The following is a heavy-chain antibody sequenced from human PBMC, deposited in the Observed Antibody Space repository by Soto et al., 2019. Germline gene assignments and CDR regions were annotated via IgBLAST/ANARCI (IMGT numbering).Heavy chain of an antibody. CDR1: GGSISSYY. D-gene: IGHD6-13*01. J-gene: IGHJ3*02. Sequence: NPSETLSLTCTVSGGSISSYYWSWIRQPPGKGLEWIGYIYYSGSTNYNPSLKSRVTISVDTSKNQFSLKLSSVTAADTAVYYCARVSMVAAARLDAFDIWGQGTMVTVSS. V-gene: IGHV4-59*01. CDR3: ARVSMVAAARLDAFDI. CDR2: IYYSGST.